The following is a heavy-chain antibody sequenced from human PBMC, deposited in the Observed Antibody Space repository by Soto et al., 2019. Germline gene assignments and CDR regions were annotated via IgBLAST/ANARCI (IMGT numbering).Heavy chain of an antibody. V-gene: IGHV3-23*01. J-gene: IGHJ4*02. CDR3: AKQVELPKWLFPPLDY. CDR1: GXTLSSYS. CDR2: ISGSGGST. Sequence: GSLRLSCAASGXTLSSYSMSWVRQAPGKGLEWVSAISGSGGSTYYADYVKGLFTISRDNSKNTLYLQMNSLIAEETALYYCAKQVELPKWLFPPLDYWGQGTLVTVSS. D-gene: IGHD3-22*01.